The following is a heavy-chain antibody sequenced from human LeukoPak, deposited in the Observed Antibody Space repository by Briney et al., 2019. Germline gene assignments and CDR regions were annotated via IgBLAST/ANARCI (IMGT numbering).Heavy chain of an antibody. J-gene: IGHJ4*02. V-gene: IGHV3-23*01. CDR1: GFTFSSYG. CDR2: ISGSGGST. Sequence: GGTLRLSCAASGFTFSSYGMSWVRQAPGKGLEWVSAISGSGGSTYYADSVKGRFTISRDNSKNTLYLQMNSLRAEDTAVYYCAKEGTTAYSIAAEPADYWGQGTLVTVSS. CDR3: AKEGTTAYSIAAEPADY. D-gene: IGHD6-13*01.